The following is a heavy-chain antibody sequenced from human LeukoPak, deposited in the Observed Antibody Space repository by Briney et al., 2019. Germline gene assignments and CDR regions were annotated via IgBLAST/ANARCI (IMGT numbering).Heavy chain of an antibody. CDR2: IIPIFGTA. Sequence: SVKVSCKASGGTFSSYAISWVRQAPGQGLEWMGGIIPIFGTANYAQKFQGRVTITTDESTSTAYMELSSLRSEDTAVYYCARDVAARHGYYYYYMDVWGKGTTVTVSS. V-gene: IGHV1-69*05. J-gene: IGHJ6*03. D-gene: IGHD6-6*01. CDR3: ARDVAARHGYYYYYMDV. CDR1: GGTFSSYA.